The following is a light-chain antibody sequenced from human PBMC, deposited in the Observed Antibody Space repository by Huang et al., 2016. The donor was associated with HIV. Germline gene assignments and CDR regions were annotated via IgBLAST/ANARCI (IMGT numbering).Light chain of an antibody. Sequence: EIVLTQSPATLSLSPGERATLSCRASQSISNYLIWYQQKPGQAPRLLIYDASNRATGIPARFSRRGSGTNFTLTINNLEPEDFAIYFCQQRRTWPPVTFGQGTRLDI. V-gene: IGKV3-11*01. CDR2: DAS. J-gene: IGKJ5*01. CDR3: QQRRTWPPVT. CDR1: QSISNY.